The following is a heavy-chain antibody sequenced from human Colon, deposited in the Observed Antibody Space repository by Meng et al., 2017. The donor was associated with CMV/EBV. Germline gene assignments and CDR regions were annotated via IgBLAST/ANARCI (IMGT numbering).Heavy chain of an antibody. CDR1: GSSFSNYH. J-gene: IGHJ4*02. CDR3: ARDPSGSGVPFDY. CDR2: INSNSGAT. Sequence: QVQLVVVRVGGKKQGAPVKVTCKATGSSFSNYHIHWVRQGHGQGLEWMGWINSNSGATDNAQKFQGRLTMTRDTSITTVYMELSSLRSDDTAVYYYARDPSGSGVPFDYWGQGSLVTVSS. D-gene: IGHD1-26*01. V-gene: IGHV1-2*02.